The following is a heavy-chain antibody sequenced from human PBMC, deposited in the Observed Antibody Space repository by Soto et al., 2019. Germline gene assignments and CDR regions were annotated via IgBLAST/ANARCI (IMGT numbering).Heavy chain of an antibody. CDR3: ASARHIGP. CDR2: IKEDGSER. J-gene: IGHJ5*02. CDR1: GFTFSSYA. Sequence: GGSLRLSCAASGFTFSSYAMHWVRQAPGKGLEWVANIKEDGSERNYVDSVKGRFTISRDNAENSLYLQMNSLRAEDTAVYYCASARHIGPWGQGTLVTVPQ. V-gene: IGHV3-7*01. D-gene: IGHD2-21*01.